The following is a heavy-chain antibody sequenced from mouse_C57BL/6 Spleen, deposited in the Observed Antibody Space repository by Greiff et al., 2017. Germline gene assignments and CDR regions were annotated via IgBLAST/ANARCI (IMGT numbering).Heavy chain of an antibody. V-gene: IGHV3-6*01. J-gene: IGHJ1*03. CDR2: ISYDGSN. CDR1: GYSITSGYY. CDR3: ARGGDWYFDV. Sequence: EVKLEESGPGLVKPSQSLSLTCSVTGYSITSGYYWNWIRQFPGNKLEWMGYISYDGSNNYNQSLKNRISITRDTSKNQFCLKLNAVTTEDTATYYCARGGDWYFDVWGTGTTVTVSS.